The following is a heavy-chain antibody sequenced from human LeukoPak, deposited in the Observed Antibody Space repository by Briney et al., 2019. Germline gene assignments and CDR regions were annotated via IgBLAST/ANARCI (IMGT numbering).Heavy chain of an antibody. Sequence: GASVKVSCKASAYTFTGYYIHWLRQAPGQRLEWMGWINPDNGGTTYAQKFQGRVTMTRDTSISTAYMELSRLRSDDTAVDYCAREEGDIQTFFGCWGQATLITVSS. V-gene: IGHV1-2*02. CDR1: AYTFTGYY. CDR2: INPDNGGT. J-gene: IGHJ4*02. CDR3: AREEGDIQTFFGC. D-gene: IGHD5-12*01.